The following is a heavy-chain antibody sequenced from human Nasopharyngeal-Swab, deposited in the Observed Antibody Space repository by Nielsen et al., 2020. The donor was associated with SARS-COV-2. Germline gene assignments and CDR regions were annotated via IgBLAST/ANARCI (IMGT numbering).Heavy chain of an antibody. CDR1: GGSFSGYY. CDR3: ARASPTYYYYYMDV. CDR2: INHSGST. Sequence: SETLSLTCAVYGGSFSGYYWSWIRQPPGKGLEWIGEINHSGSTNYNPSLKSRVTISVDTSKNQFSLKLSPVTAADTAVYYCARASPTYYYYYMDVWGKGTTVTVSS. V-gene: IGHV4-34*01. J-gene: IGHJ6*03.